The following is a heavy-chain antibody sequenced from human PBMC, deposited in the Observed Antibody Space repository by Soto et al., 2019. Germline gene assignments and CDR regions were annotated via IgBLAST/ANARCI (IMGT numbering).Heavy chain of an antibody. V-gene: IGHV3-74*01. CDR1: GFTFSSYW. J-gene: IGHJ4*02. CDR2: INSDGSRT. Sequence: EVPFVESGGGIVQPGGSLRLSCAASGFTFSSYWMHWVRQAPGKGLVWVSRINSDGSRTSYADSAKRRSTISRDNAXDXXYRQMSRLRAGATAVYYCARGAGAYYDGNGCLGRLWGQGSLVTVSS. CDR3: ARGAGAYYDGNGCLGRL. D-gene: IGHD3-22*01.